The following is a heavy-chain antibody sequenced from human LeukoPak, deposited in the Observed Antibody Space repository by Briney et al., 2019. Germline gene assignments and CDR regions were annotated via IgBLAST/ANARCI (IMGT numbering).Heavy chain of an antibody. CDR3: ARAYSSSWYLPTYFDY. D-gene: IGHD6-13*01. J-gene: IGHJ4*02. Sequence: SETLSLTCTVSGGSISSYYWSWIRQPAGKGLEWIGRIYTSGSTNYNPSLKSRVTISEDTSKNQFSLKLSSVTAADTAVYYCARAYSSSWYLPTYFDYWGQGTLVTVSS. CDR2: IYTSGST. CDR1: GGSISSYY. V-gene: IGHV4-4*07.